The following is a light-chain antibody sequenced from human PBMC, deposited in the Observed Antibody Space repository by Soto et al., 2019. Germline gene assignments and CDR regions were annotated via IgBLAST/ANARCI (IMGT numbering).Light chain of an antibody. CDR2: GAS. CDR3: QQYGGSIT. CDR1: QSVSSSY. Sequence: ELVLTQSQGNLSLSAGERAPLSYRASQSVSSSYLAWYQQKPGQAPRLLIYGASTRATGIPARFSGSGSGTDFTLTISRLEPEDFAVFYCQQYGGSITFGQGTKVDIK. J-gene: IGKJ1*01. V-gene: IGKV3-20*01.